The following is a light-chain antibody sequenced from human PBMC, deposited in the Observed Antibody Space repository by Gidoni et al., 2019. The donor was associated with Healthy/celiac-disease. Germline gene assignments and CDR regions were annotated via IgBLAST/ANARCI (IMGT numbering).Light chain of an antibody. CDR2: GAS. Sequence: EIVLTPSPGTLSLSPGERATLSCRASQSVSSSYLAWYQQKPCQAPRLLIYGASSRATGIPDRFSGSGSGTDFTLTISRLEPEDFAVYYCQQYGSSPLTFGQXTRLEIK. V-gene: IGKV3-20*01. CDR3: QQYGSSPLT. CDR1: QSVSSSY. J-gene: IGKJ5*01.